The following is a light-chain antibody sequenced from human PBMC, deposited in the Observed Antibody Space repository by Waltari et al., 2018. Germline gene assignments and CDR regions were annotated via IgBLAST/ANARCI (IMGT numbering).Light chain of an antibody. CDR3: CSYAGSSTYVL. CDR2: EGS. V-gene: IGLV2-23*01. J-gene: IGLJ2*01. Sequence: QSALPQPAYVSGPLGQPISISCTGANSVVRTYNLVSWYQQHPGKAPKLMIYEGSKRPSGVSNRFSGSQSGNTASLTISGLQAEDDGDYYCCSYAGSSTYVLFGGGTKLTVL. CDR1: NSVVRTYNL.